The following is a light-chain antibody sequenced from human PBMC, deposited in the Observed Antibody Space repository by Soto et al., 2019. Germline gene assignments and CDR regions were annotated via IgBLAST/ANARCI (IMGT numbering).Light chain of an antibody. Sequence: EIVLTQSPGTLSLSPGERVTLSCRASQSVSNNYLPWYQQKPGQAPRLLIYDAFSRVTGIADRFSGSGSGTDFTVTISRLEPEDCAVYYCQQYGNSRTFGQGTRVEIK. CDR1: QSVSNNY. CDR3: QQYGNSRT. V-gene: IGKV3-20*01. J-gene: IGKJ1*01. CDR2: DAF.